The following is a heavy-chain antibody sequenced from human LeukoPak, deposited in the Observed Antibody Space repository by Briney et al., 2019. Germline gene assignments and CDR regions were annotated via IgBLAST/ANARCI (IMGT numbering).Heavy chain of an antibody. Sequence: GGSLRLSCAASGFSFSSYGMAWVRQAPGQGLEWVAVISVSATATNYAASVKGRFTISRDDSKNTLYLQMNSLRVEDTAAYYCVKEGGFRIPFDYWGQGTLVTVSS. D-gene: IGHD2-15*01. CDR3: VKEGGFRIPFDY. J-gene: IGHJ4*02. V-gene: IGHV3-23*01. CDR1: GFSFSSYG. CDR2: ISVSATAT.